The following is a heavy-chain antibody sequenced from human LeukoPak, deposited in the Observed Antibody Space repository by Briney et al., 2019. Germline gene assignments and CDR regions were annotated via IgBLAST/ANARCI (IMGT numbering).Heavy chain of an antibody. CDR3: AKDGVKRAYDY. Sequence: GGSLRLSCAASGFTVSDYSMSWVRQAPGKGLEWVSAISGSGSYTDYADSVKGRFTISKDNSQNTLYLQMNSLRAEDTAVYYCAKDGVKRAYDYWGQGTLVTVSS. CDR1: GFTVSDYS. CDR2: ISGSGSYT. V-gene: IGHV3-23*01. J-gene: IGHJ4*02.